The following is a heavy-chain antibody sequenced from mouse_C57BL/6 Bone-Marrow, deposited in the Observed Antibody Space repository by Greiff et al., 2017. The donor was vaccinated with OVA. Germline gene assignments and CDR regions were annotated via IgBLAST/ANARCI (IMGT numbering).Heavy chain of an antibody. CDR2: IYPGSGNT. CDR3: AYYGSSYGYWYFDV. D-gene: IGHD1-1*01. CDR1: GYTFTDYY. J-gene: IGHJ1*03. V-gene: IGHV1-76*01. Sequence: VHLVESGAELVRPGASVKLSCKASGYTFTDYYINWVKQRPGQGLEWIARIYPGSGNTYYNEKFKGKATLTAEKSSSTAYMQLSSLTSEDSAVYFCAYYGSSYGYWYFDVWGTGTTLTVSS.